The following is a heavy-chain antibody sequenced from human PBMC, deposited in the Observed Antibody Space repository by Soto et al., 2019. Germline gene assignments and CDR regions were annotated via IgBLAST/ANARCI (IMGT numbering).Heavy chain of an antibody. Sequence: SETLSLTCTVSGGSISSSSYYWGWIRQPPGKGLEWIGSIYYSGSTYYNPSLKSRVTISVDTSKNQFSLKLSSVTAADTAVYYCAVLYGDYWYFDLWGRGTLVTVSS. V-gene: IGHV4-39*01. CDR3: AVLYGDYWYFDL. D-gene: IGHD3-3*01. CDR1: GGSISSSSYY. J-gene: IGHJ2*01. CDR2: IYYSGST.